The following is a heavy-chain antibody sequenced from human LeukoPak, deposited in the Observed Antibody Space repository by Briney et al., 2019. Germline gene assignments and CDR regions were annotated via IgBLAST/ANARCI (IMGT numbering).Heavy chain of an antibody. CDR2: ISYDGSNK. CDR3: ARDSHYAFDI. Sequence: GRSLRLSCAASGFTFSSYAMHWVRQAPGKGPEWVAVISYDGSNKYYADSVKGRFTISRDNSKNTLYLQMNSLRAEDTAVYYCARDSHYAFDIWGQGTMVTVSS. V-gene: IGHV3-30-3*01. CDR1: GFTFSSYA. J-gene: IGHJ3*02.